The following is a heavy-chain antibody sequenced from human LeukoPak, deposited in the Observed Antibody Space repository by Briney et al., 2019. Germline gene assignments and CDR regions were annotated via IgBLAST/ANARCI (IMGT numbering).Heavy chain of an antibody. CDR3: ARLGYGSGTPYYYFYMDA. J-gene: IGHJ6*03. CDR1: DGSISGYY. D-gene: IGHD3-10*01. V-gene: IGHV4-59*01. CDR2: INYVGGT. Sequence: PSETLSLTCTVPDGSISGYYWSWIRQPPGKGLEWIGYINYVGGTNYNPSLRSRVTFSRDTSKNQFSLKLRSVTAADTAVYFCARLGYGSGTPYYYFYMDAWGSGTTVTVSS.